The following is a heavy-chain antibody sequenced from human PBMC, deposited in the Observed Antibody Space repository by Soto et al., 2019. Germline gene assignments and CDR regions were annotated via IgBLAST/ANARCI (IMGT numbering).Heavy chain of an antibody. CDR3: ARGRRPDYDFWSGRHDAFDI. J-gene: IGHJ3*02. CDR1: GGSISSSNYY. Sequence: SETLSLTCTVSGGSISSSNYYWGWIRQPPGRGLEWIGTIYYSGSTYYNPSLKSRVTISVDTSKNQFSLKLSSVTAADTAVYYCARGRRPDYDFWSGRHDAFDIWGQGTMVTVSS. V-gene: IGHV4-39*01. D-gene: IGHD3-3*01. CDR2: IYYSGST.